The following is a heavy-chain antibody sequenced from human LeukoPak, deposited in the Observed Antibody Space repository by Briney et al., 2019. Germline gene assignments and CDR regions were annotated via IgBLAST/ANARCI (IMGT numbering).Heavy chain of an antibody. J-gene: IGHJ4*02. CDR3: ARQDAGYRFDF. D-gene: IGHD5-12*01. Sequence: KNGESLKISCKGSEDRFTSYWVGWVRQMPGKGLEWMGIIYLGDSDTRYSPSFQGHVTISADKSISTAYLQWSSLKASDTAIYYCARQDAGYRFDFWGQGTLVTVSS. CDR2: IYLGDSDT. CDR1: EDRFTSYW. V-gene: IGHV5-51*01.